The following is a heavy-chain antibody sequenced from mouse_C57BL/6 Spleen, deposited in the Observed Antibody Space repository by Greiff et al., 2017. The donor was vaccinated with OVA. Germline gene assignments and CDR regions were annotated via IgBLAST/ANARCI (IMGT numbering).Heavy chain of an antibody. CDR3: ARDYEYYYAMDY. V-gene: IGHV1-80*01. Sequence: VQLQQSGAELVKPGASVKISCKASGYAFSSYWMNWVKQRPGKGLEWIGQMYPGDGDTNYNGKFKGKATLTADKSSSTAYMQLSSLTSEDSAVYFCARDYEYYYAMDYWGQGTSVTVSS. CDR2: MYPGDGDT. D-gene: IGHD1-1*01. J-gene: IGHJ4*01. CDR1: GYAFSSYW.